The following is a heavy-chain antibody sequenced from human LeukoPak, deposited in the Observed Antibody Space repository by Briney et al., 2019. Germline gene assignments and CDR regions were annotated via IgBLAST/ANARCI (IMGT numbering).Heavy chain of an antibody. V-gene: IGHV3-20*04. J-gene: IGHJ4*02. D-gene: IGHD1-1*01. CDR2: INWNGGST. Sequence: GGSLRLSCAASGFTFSSSAMSWVRQAPGKGLEWVSGINWNGGSTGYADSVKGRFTISRDNAKNSLYLQMNSLRAEDTAVYYCARGGYLSNYWGQGTLVTVSS. CDR3: ARGGYLSNY. CDR1: GFTFSSSA.